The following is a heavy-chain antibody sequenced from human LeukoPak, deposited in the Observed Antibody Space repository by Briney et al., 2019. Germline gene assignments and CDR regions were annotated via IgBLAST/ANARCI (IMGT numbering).Heavy chain of an antibody. CDR1: GGSISSYY. V-gene: IGHV4-59*01. J-gene: IGHJ4*02. Sequence: SETLSLTCTVSGGSISSYYWSWIRQPPGKGLEWIGYIYYSGSTNYNPSLKSRVTISVDTSKNQFSLKLSSVTAADTAVYYCARGRGFGDFAGYYFDYWGQGTLVTVSS. D-gene: IGHD3-10*01. CDR2: IYYSGST. CDR3: ARGRGFGDFAGYYFDY.